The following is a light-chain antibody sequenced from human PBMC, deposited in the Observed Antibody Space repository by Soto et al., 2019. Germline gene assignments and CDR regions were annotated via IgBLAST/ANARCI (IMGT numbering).Light chain of an antibody. CDR1: QSVDSN. CDR2: GAS. J-gene: IGKJ5*01. CDR3: QQYNSWPIT. Sequence: ILMTKCPATLSLSPAERVTLSVRVSQSVDSNFAWYQQRPGQAPRLLIYGASTRATEVPARFSASGSGTDFTLTISSLQSEDFVIYYCQQYNSWPITFGQGTRLEIK. V-gene: IGKV3-15*01.